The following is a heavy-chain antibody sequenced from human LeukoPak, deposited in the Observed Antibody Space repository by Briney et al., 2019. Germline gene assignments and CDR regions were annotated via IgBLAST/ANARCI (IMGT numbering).Heavy chain of an antibody. CDR1: GGSFSGDY. V-gene: IGHV4-34*01. CDR3: AGGTYYYYMDV. J-gene: IGHJ6*03. Sequence: PSETLSLTCAVYGGSFSGDYWTWIRQPPGKGLEWIGEINHSGSANYNPSLKSRVTISVDTSKNQFSLKLSSVTAADTAVYYCAGGTYYYYMDVWGKGTTVTVSS. CDR2: INHSGSA.